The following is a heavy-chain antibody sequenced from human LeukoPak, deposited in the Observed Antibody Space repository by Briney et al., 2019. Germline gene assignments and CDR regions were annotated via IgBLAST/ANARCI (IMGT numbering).Heavy chain of an antibody. J-gene: IGHJ5*02. CDR3: ARRITINSGFDP. V-gene: IGHV4-59*08. D-gene: IGHD1-20*01. CDR1: GGSSIGYY. CDR2: IYHSGGT. Sequence: SETLSLTCTVSGGSSIGYYWNWIRQPPGKGLEWIGYIYHSGGTNYNPSLKSRLTISIDTSKNQISLNLTSVTAADTAVYYCARRITINSGFDPWGQGALVTVS.